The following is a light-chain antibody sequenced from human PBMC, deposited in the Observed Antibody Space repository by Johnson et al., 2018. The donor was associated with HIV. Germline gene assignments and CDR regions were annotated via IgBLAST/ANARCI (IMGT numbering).Light chain of an antibody. J-gene: IGLJ1*01. CDR1: SSNIGNNY. V-gene: IGLV1-51*01. Sequence: QSVLTQPPSVSAAPGQRVTISCSGSSSNIGNNYVSWYQHLPGTAPKLLIYDNDKRPSGIPDRFSGSKSGTSATLGITGLQTRDEAEYYCGTWDSSVRRVFGTWTEVTV. CDR2: DND. CDR3: GTWDSSVRRV.